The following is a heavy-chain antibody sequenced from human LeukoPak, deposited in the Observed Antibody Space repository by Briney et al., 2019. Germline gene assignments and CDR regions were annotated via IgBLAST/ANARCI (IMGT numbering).Heavy chain of an antibody. CDR3: ARAIAVAGTDQ. CDR1: GFTFSSYW. Sequence: GGSLRLSCAASGFTFSSYWMPWVRQAPGKGLVWVARINSDGYSISYADSVKGRFTISRDNTKNTLYLQVNSLRAEDTAIYYCARAIAVAGTDQWGQGTLVTVSS. CDR2: INSDGYSI. D-gene: IGHD6-19*01. V-gene: IGHV3-74*01. J-gene: IGHJ4*02.